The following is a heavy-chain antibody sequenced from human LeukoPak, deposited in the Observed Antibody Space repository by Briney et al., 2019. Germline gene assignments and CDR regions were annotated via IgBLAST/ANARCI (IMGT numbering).Heavy chain of an antibody. CDR3: ARADLYYYDSSGYYLHYYYGMDV. CDR1: GFTFSSYA. CDR2: ISSNGDST. V-gene: IGHV3-64*01. Sequence: PGGSLRLSCAASGFTFSSYAMHWVRQAPGKGLEYVSAISSNGDSTYYANSVKGRFTISRDNSKNTLYLQMGSLRAEDMAVYYCARADLYYYDSSGYYLHYYYGMDVWGQGTTVTVSS. J-gene: IGHJ6*02. D-gene: IGHD3-22*01.